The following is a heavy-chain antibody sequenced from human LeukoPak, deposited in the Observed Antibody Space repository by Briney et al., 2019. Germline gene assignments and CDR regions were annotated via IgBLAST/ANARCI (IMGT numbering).Heavy chain of an antibody. CDR1: RFTFSSYG. J-gene: IGHJ4*02. CDR3: AKERGDYGPFDY. V-gene: IGHV3-30*02. Sequence: PGGSLRLSCAASRFTFSSYGMHWVRQAPGKGLEWVAFIRYDGSNKYYADSVKGRFTISRDNSKNTLYLQMNSLRAEDTAVYYCAKERGDYGPFDYWGQGTLVTVSS. CDR2: IRYDGSNK. D-gene: IGHD4/OR15-4a*01.